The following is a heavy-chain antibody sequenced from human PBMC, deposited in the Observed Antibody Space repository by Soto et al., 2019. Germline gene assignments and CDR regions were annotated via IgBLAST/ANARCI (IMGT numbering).Heavy chain of an antibody. V-gene: IGHV3-30*18. D-gene: IGHD2-8*01. J-gene: IGHJ6*02. CDR3: AKTGRMVYAIDYYYGMDV. CDR1: GFTFSSYG. CDR2: ISYDGSNK. Sequence: PGGSLRLSCAASGFTFSSYGMHWVRQAPGKGLEWVAVISYDGSNKYYADSVKGRFTISRDNSKNTLHLQMNSLRAEDTAVYYCAKTGRMVYAIDYYYGMDVWGQGTTVTVSS.